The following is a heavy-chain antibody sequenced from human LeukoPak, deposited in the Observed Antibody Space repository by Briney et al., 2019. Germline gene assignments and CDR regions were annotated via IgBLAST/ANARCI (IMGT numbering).Heavy chain of an antibody. CDR2: ISYDGNNK. CDR3: AKDWTHVDIVAPSYFYC. CDR1: GFTVSSYG. D-gene: IGHD5-12*01. Sequence: GGSLTHPCPASGFTVSSYGRHVVRQAPGKGLEWVAVISYDGNNKYYADSVKGRFTISRDNSENTMYLQMNSLRPEDTAVYYCAKDWTHVDIVAPSYFYCRRQRALVTVSS. J-gene: IGHJ4*02. V-gene: IGHV3-30*18.